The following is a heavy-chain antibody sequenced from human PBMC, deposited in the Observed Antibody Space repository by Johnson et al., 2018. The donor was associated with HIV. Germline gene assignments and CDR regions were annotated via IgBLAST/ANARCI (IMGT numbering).Heavy chain of an antibody. CDR2: INWSGGST. CDR3: ARGEGAFDI. Sequence: AQLVESGGGVVRPGGSLRLSCAASGFTFDDNAMTWVRQVPGKGLEWVSTINWSGGSTTYADSVKGRFTISRDNAKNSLYVQMNSLRAEDTALYYCARGEGAFDIWGQGTMVTVSS. V-gene: IGHV3-20*04. J-gene: IGHJ3*02. CDR1: GFTFDDNA.